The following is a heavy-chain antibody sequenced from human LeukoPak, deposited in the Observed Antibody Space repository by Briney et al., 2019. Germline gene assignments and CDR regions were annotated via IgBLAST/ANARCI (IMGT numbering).Heavy chain of an antibody. J-gene: IGHJ4*02. CDR1: GGSFSGYY. Sequence: SETLSLTCAVYGGSFSGYYWSWIRQPPGKGLEWIGEINHSGSTSYKSSLKSRVTISVDTSKNQFSLQLSSVTAADTAVYYCARPNHKDHCSSTTCYRYFDYWGQGTLVTVSS. V-gene: IGHV4-34*01. CDR2: INHSGST. CDR3: ARPNHKDHCSSTTCYRYFDY. D-gene: IGHD2-2*02.